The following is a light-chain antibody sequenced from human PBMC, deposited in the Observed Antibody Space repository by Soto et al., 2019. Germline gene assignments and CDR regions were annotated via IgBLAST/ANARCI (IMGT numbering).Light chain of an antibody. CDR3: QQYNNWPPWT. CDR1: QSVSNN. Sequence: ILMTQSPATLSVSPGERATLSCRASQSVSNNLAWYQQKPGQAPRLLIYDASTRATGIPARFSGSGSGTEFTLIISGLQSEDFVVYYCQQYNNWPPWTFGQGTKVEIK. CDR2: DAS. J-gene: IGKJ1*01. V-gene: IGKV3-15*01.